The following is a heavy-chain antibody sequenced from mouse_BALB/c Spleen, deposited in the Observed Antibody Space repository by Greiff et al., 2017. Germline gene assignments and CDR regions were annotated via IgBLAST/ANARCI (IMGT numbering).Heavy chain of an antibody. Sequence: QVQLQQSGAELVRPGVSVKISCKGSGYTFTDYAMHWVKQSHAKSLEWIGVISTYYGDASYNQKFKGKATMTVDKSSSTAYMELARLTSEDSAVYYCARRGDYDGTPYFDYWGQGTTLTVSS. CDR1: GYTFTDYA. V-gene: IGHV1S137*01. J-gene: IGHJ2*01. CDR3: ARRGDYDGTPYFDY. D-gene: IGHD2-4*01. CDR2: ISTYYGDA.